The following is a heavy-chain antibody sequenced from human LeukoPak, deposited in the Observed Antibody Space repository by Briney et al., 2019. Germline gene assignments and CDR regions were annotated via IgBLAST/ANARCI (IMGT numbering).Heavy chain of an antibody. CDR2: ISSSSTYI. CDR1: AFTFSTYS. J-gene: IGHJ4*02. V-gene: IGHV3-21*01. Sequence: GGSLRLSCAASAFTFSTYSMNWVRQAPGKGLEWVSSISSSSTYIYYAVSVKGRFTISRDNAKNSLYLQMNSLRVEDTAVYYCASQACSGGSCYFQPLDYWGQGTLVTVSS. CDR3: ASQACSGGSCYFQPLDY. D-gene: IGHD2-15*01.